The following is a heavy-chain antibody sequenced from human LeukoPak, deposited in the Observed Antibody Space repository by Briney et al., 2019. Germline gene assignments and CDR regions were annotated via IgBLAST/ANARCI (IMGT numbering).Heavy chain of an antibody. CDR3: ARDRFRGIAAAGSFDY. D-gene: IGHD6-13*01. Sequence: PGGSLRLSCAASGFTFSSYGMHWVRQAPGKGLEWVAVIWYDGSNKYYADSVKGRFTISRDNSKNTLYLQMNSLRAEDTAVYYCARDRFRGIAAAGSFDYWGQGTLVTVSS. V-gene: IGHV3-33*01. CDR1: GFTFSSYG. CDR2: IWYDGSNK. J-gene: IGHJ4*02.